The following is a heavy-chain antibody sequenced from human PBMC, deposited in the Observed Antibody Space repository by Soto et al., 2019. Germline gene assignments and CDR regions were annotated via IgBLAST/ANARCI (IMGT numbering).Heavy chain of an antibody. CDR3: TTDTTVTQNYYYYGMDV. V-gene: IGHV3-15*07. J-gene: IGHJ6*02. CDR1: GFTFSNAW. D-gene: IGHD4-17*01. CDR2: IKSKTDGGTT. Sequence: GGSLRLSCAASGFTFSNAWMNWVRQAPGKGLEWVGRIKSKTDGGTTDYAAPVKGRFTISRDDSKNTLYLQMNSLKTEDTAVYYCTTDTTVTQNYYYYGMDVWGQGTTVTVSS.